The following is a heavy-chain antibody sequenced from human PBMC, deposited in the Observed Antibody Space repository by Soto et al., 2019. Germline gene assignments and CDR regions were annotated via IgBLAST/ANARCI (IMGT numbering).Heavy chain of an antibody. CDR1: GYTFTRYY. CDR3: ARGQWSAVVVIPFDY. V-gene: IGHV1-46*01. D-gene: IGHD3-22*01. Sequence: QVQLVQSGAEVKKPGASVKVSCKASGYTFTRYYTHWVRQAPGQGLEWMGIINPSGGSTSYAQKFQGRVTMTRDTSTSTVYMELRSLRSEDTAVYYCARGQWSAVVVIPFDYWGQGTLVTVSS. CDR2: INPSGGST. J-gene: IGHJ4*02.